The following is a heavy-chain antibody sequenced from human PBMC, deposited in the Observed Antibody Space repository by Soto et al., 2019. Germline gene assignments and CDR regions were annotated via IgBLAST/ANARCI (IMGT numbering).Heavy chain of an antibody. CDR3: ARYPLKYYYYMDV. V-gene: IGHV3-21*01. J-gene: IGHJ6*03. CDR1: GFTFSSYS. CDR2: ISSSSYI. Sequence: PGGSLRLSCAASGFTFSSYSMNWVRQAPGKGLEWVSSISSSSYIYYADSVKGRFTISRDNAKNSLYLQMNSLRAEDTAAYYCARYPLKYYYYMDVWGKGTTVTVSS.